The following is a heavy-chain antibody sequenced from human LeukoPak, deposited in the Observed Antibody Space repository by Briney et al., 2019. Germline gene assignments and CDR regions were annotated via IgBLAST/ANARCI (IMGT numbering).Heavy chain of an antibody. CDR2: ISYDGTNK. D-gene: IGHD5-12*01. V-gene: IGHV3-30-3*01. J-gene: IGHJ4*02. Sequence: GRSLRLSCAASGFTFSSYAMNWVRQAPGKGLEWVAVISYDGTNKYYADSVKGRFTISRDNSKNTLYLQMNSLRAEDTAVYYCASYRMYSGYEALDNWGQGTLVTVSP. CDR1: GFTFSSYA. CDR3: ASYRMYSGYEALDN.